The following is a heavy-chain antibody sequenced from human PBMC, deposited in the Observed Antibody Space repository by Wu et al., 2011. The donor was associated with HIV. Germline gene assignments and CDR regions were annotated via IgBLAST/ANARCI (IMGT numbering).Heavy chain of an antibody. D-gene: IGHD3-22*01. J-gene: IGHJ4*02. V-gene: IGHV1-2*02. CDR1: GYTFTGYY. CDR2: IDPNRGGT. CDR3: ATPPLPQAGDYSESEIYAYYFDY. Sequence: QVQLVQSGAELKKPGASVKVSCKASGYTFTGYYMHWVRQAPGQGLEWMGWIDPNRGGTNYAQKFQGRVTMTRDTSISTAYMELSSLRSDDTAVYYCATPPLPQAGDYSESEIYAYYFDYWGQGTLVTVSS.